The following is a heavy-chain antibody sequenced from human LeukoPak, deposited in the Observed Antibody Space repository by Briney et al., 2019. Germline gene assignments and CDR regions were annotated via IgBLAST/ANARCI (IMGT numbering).Heavy chain of an antibody. D-gene: IGHD6-13*01. V-gene: IGHV4-39*01. Sequence: SETLSLTCTVSGGSISSSSYYWGWIRQPPGKGLEWIGSIYYSGSTYYSPSLKSRVTISVDTSKNQFSLKLSSVTAADTAVYYCASLWGIAAAGTQDWFDPWGQGTLVTVSS. CDR2: IYYSGST. CDR1: GGSISSSSYY. J-gene: IGHJ5*02. CDR3: ASLWGIAAAGTQDWFDP.